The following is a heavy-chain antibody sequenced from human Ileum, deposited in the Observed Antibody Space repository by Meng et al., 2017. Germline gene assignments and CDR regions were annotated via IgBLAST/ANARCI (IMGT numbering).Heavy chain of an antibody. D-gene: IGHD3-9*01. CDR3: ATQGRYFDWLIDD. J-gene: IGHJ4*01. V-gene: IGHV1-2*02. CDR1: GYTFTAFF. CDR2: INPKNGDT. Sequence: ASVKVSCKASGYTFTAFFLHWLRQAPGQGPEWMGWINPKNGDTDYAQNFQGRVTMTRDTSISTAYMEVSGLRSDDTAVYFCATQGRYFDWLIDDWGHGTPVTVSS.